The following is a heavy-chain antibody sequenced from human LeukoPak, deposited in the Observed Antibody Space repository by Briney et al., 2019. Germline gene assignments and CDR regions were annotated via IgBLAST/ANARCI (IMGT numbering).Heavy chain of an antibody. D-gene: IGHD3-22*01. CDR1: GFTFSSYS. V-gene: IGHV3-21*01. Sequence: GGSLRLSCAASGFTFSSYSMNWVRQAPGKGLEWVSSINSSSSYIYFADSVKGRFTISRDNAKNSLYLQMNSLRAEDTAVYYCARELYYYDSSGQYFDYWGQGTLVTVSS. CDR3: ARELYYYDSSGQYFDY. CDR2: INSSSSYI. J-gene: IGHJ4*02.